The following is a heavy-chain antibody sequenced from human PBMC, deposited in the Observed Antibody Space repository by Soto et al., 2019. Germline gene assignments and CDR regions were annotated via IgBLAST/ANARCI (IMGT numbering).Heavy chain of an antibody. V-gene: IGHV3-23*01. J-gene: IGHJ4*02. CDR1: GFTFSSYA. CDR3: AKGGRDDLLTGYSPDY. CDR2: ISASGVST. D-gene: IGHD3-9*01. Sequence: EVQLLESGGGLVQPGGSLRLSCAASGFTFSSYAMSWVRQAPGKGLEWVSAISASGVSTYSAESVKGRFTVSRDNSKNTLYLQMNSLRAEDMAVYYCAKGGRDDLLTGYSPDYWGQGTLVTVSS.